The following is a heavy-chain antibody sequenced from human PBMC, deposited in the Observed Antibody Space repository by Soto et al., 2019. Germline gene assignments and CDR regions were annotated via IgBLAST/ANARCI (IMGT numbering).Heavy chain of an antibody. Sequence: QVQLVQSGAEVKKPGSSVKVSCKASGGTFSSYAISWVRQAPGQGLEWMGGIIPIFGTANYAQKFQGRVTITAPDSTSTAYMELSSLRSEDTAVYYCATFTRSSSLRGAAYYYYGMDVWGQGTTVTVSS. CDR1: GGTFSSYA. CDR2: IIPIFGTA. V-gene: IGHV1-69*01. D-gene: IGHD6-6*01. J-gene: IGHJ6*02. CDR3: ATFTRSSSLRGAAYYYYGMDV.